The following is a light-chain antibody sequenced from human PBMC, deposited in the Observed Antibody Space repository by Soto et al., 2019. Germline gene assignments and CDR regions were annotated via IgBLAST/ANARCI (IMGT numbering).Light chain of an antibody. Sequence: QSVLTQPPSVSGAPGQRVTISCTGNSASIGAGYDVHWYQQLPGTAPRLLIYGNTNRPSGVPDRFSASKSGTSASLAITGLQSEDEADYYCQSYDSSLSGYVFGTGTKLTVL. V-gene: IGLV1-40*01. J-gene: IGLJ1*01. CDR2: GNT. CDR3: QSYDSSLSGYV. CDR1: SASIGAGYD.